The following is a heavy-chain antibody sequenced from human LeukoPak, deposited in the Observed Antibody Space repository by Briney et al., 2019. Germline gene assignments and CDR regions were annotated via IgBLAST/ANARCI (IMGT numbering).Heavy chain of an antibody. Sequence: ASVKVSCKASGYTFTGYYMHWVRQAPGQGLEWMGWINPNSGGTNYAQKFQGRVTMTRDTSIRTAYMELSRLRSDDTAVYYCARGSDDFWSGYSPSYWGQGTLVTVSS. D-gene: IGHD3-3*01. CDR3: ARGSDDFWSGYSPSY. CDR1: GYTFTGYY. CDR2: INPNSGGT. J-gene: IGHJ4*02. V-gene: IGHV1-2*02.